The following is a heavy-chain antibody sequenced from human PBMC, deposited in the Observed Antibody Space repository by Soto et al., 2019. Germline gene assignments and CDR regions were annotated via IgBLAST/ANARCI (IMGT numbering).Heavy chain of an antibody. CDR3: ARGTRDGPDV. D-gene: IGHD2-8*01. J-gene: IGHJ6*01. CDR1: GFSFNSYG. CDR2: IWYDGSNK. Sequence: QVQLVESGGGVVQPGRSLRLSCAASGFSFNSYGMHWVRQAPGKGLEWVVFIWYDGSNKYYADSVKGRFTISRDNSKNTLDLQMNSLRAEDTAVYYCARGTRDGPDVWGQGTTVTVSS. V-gene: IGHV3-33*01.